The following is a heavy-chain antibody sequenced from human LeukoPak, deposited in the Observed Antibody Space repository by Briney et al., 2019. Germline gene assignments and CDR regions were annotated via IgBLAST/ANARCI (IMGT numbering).Heavy chain of an antibody. V-gene: IGHV3-23*01. CDR3: AKDRDYVNYFDY. CDR2: ISGSGGST. CDR1: GFTFSSYA. D-gene: IGHD4-17*01. Sequence: PGGSLRLSCAASGFTFSSYAMSWVRQAPGKGLEWVSAISGSGGSTYYADSVRGRFTISRDNSKNTLYLQMNSLRAEDTAVYYCAKDRDYVNYFDYWGQGTLVTVSS. J-gene: IGHJ4*02.